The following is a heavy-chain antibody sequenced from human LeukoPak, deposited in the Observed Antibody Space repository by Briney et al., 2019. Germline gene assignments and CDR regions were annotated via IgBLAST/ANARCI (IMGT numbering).Heavy chain of an antibody. CDR2: IKQDGSEK. V-gene: IGHV3-7*03. Sequence: GGSLRLSCAASGFTFSSYWMSWVRQAPGKGLEWVANIKQDGSEKYYVDSVKGRFTISRDNAKNSLYLQMNSLRAEDTAMYYCAKDDDWGRYKHWGQGTLVTVSS. CDR3: AKDDDWGRYKH. J-gene: IGHJ1*01. D-gene: IGHD3-16*01. CDR1: GFTFSSYW.